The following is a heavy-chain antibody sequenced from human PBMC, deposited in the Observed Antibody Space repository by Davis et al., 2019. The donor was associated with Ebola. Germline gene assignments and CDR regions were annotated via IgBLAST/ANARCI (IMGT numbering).Heavy chain of an antibody. V-gene: IGHV3-43D*03. D-gene: IGHD4-17*01. CDR1: GFTFSSYG. CDR2: INWDGGST. J-gene: IGHJ4*02. Sequence: PGGSLRLSCSASGFTFSSYGMHWVRQAPGKGLEWVSFINWDGGSTYFADSVKGRFTISSDNSKNSLYLQMNSLRSEDTALYYCAKDGGRYGDYSAFDYWGQGTLVTVSS. CDR3: AKDGGRYGDYSAFDY.